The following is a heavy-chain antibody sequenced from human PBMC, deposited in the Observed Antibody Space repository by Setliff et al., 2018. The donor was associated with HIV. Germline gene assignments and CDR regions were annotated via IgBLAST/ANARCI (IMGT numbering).Heavy chain of an antibody. CDR2: INHSGST. J-gene: IGHJ2*01. CDR1: GGSFSGYY. Sequence: PSETLSLTCAVYGGSFSGYYWSWIRQPPGKGLEWIGEINHSGSTNYNPSLKSRVTISVDTSKNQFSLKLSSVTAADTAVYYCAREPYSSGWENYWYFDLWGRGTLVTVS. CDR3: AREPYSSGWENYWYFDL. D-gene: IGHD6-19*01. V-gene: IGHV4-34*01.